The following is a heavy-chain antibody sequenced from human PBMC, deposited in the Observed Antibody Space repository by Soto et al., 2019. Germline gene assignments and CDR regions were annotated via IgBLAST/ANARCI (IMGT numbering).Heavy chain of an antibody. D-gene: IGHD3-10*01. CDR2: VIPMVAMS. CDR1: GDTLNFYT. V-gene: IGHV1-69*02. Sequence: QVQLVQSGAEVKKPGSSVRVSCTASGDTLNFYTISWVRQAPGQGLEWMGRVIPMVAMSSYAQKFQGRVTISADKSTSTVYMDLRSLGSEDTAVYYCATNYGSGSTHFDNWGQGTLVTVSS. CDR3: ATNYGSGSTHFDN. J-gene: IGHJ4*02.